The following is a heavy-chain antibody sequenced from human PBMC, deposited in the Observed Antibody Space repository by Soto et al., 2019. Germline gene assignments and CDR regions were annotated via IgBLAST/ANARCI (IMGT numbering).Heavy chain of an antibody. D-gene: IGHD3-10*01. Sequence: QVQLQQWGAGLLKPSETLPLTCAVYGGSFSGYYWSWIRQPPGKGLEWIGEINHSGSTNYNPSLKSRVTISVDTSKNQFSLKLSSVTAADTAVYYCARGWWFGEGWFDPWGQGTLVTVSS. CDR1: GGSFSGYY. J-gene: IGHJ5*02. CDR2: INHSGST. CDR3: ARGWWFGEGWFDP. V-gene: IGHV4-34*01.